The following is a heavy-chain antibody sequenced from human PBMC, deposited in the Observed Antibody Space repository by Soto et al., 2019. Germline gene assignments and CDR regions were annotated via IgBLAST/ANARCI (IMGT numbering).Heavy chain of an antibody. CDR1: GGTFSSYT. CDR3: ARDIDY. CDR2: IIPILGIA. J-gene: IGHJ4*02. Sequence: QVQLVQSGAEVKKPGSSVKVSCKASGGTFSSYTISWVRQAPGQGLEWMGRIIPILGIANYAQKFQGRVTTTVDKSTSTSYMELSSMRSTSTAVYYCARDIDYWGQGTLVTVSS. V-gene: IGHV1-69*08.